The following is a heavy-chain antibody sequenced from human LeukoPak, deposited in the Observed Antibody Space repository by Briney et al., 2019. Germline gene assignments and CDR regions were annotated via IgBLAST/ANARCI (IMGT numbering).Heavy chain of an antibody. V-gene: IGHV3-23*01. CDR3: AKDLWFGELLPKNFDY. Sequence: GGSLRLSCAASGFTFSGYAMSWVRQAPGKGLEWVSAISGSGGSTYYADSVKGRFTISRDNSKNTLYLQMNSLRAEDTAVYYCAKDLWFGELLPKNFDYWGQGTLVTVSS. D-gene: IGHD3-10*01. CDR2: ISGSGGST. J-gene: IGHJ4*02. CDR1: GFTFSGYA.